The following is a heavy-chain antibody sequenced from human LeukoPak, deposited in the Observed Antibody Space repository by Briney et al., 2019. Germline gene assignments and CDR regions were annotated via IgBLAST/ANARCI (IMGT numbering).Heavy chain of an antibody. CDR3: ARGLYGDPVGFDF. Sequence: PGGSLRLSCAASGFTVSSNYMSWVRQAPGKGLEWVSVIYSGGSTYYADSVKGRFTISRDNSKNTLYLQMNSLRAEDTAVYYCARGLYGDPVGFDFWGQGILVTVSS. J-gene: IGHJ4*02. CDR2: IYSGGST. V-gene: IGHV3-66*01. CDR1: GFTVSSNY. D-gene: IGHD4-23*01.